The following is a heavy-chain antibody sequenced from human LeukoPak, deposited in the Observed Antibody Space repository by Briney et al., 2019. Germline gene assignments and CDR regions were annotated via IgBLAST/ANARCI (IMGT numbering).Heavy chain of an antibody. Sequence: SETLSLTCTVSGGSISSYYWSWIRQPPGKGLEWIGSIYYSGSTYYNPSLKSRVTISVDTSKNQFSLKLSSVTAADTAVYYCARSPNIAASGGWFVPWGQGTLVTVSS. CDR2: IYYSGST. J-gene: IGHJ5*02. D-gene: IGHD6-13*01. V-gene: IGHV4-59*05. CDR1: GGSISSYY. CDR3: ARSPNIAASGGWFVP.